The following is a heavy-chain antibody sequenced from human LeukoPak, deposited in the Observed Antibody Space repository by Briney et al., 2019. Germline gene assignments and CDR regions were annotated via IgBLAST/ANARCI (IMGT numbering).Heavy chain of an antibody. CDR2: LYSDGNT. D-gene: IGHD1-14*01. CDR1: GFPVITND. V-gene: IGHV3-53*01. CDR3: ARGVEPLAANTLAY. J-gene: IGHJ4*02. Sequence: PGGSLRLSCAASGFPVITNDMTWVRQAPGEGLEWVSVLYSDGNTKYADSVQGRFTISRDNSKNTLYLEMNSLSPDDTAVYYCARGVEPLAANTLAYWGQGTLVTVSS.